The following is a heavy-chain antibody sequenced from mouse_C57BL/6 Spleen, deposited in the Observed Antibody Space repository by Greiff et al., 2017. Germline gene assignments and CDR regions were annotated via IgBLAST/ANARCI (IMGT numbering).Heavy chain of an antibody. V-gene: IGHV14-4*01. J-gene: IGHJ1*03. CDR3: TTYYRNFDV. CDR2: IDPENGDT. CDR1: GFNIKDDY. Sequence: VQLQQSGAELVRPGASVKLSCTASGFNIKDDYMHWVKQRPEQGLEWIGWIDPENGDTEYASKFQGKATITADTSSNTAYLQLSSLTSEDTAVYYCTTYYRNFDVWGTGTTVTVSS. D-gene: IGHD2-14*01.